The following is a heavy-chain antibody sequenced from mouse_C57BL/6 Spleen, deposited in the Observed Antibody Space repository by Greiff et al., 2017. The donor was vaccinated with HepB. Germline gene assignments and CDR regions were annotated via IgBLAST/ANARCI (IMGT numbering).Heavy chain of an antibody. CDR1: GYTFTDYY. Sequence: VQLQESGAELVRPGASVKLSCKASGYTFTDYYINWVKQRPGQGLEWIARIYPGSGNTYYNEKFKGKATLTAEKSSSTAYMQLSSLTSEDSAVYFCAREGGLSYGSSQAWFAYWGQGTLVTVSA. CDR2: IYPGSGNT. D-gene: IGHD1-1*01. V-gene: IGHV1-76*01. CDR3: AREGGLSYGSSQAWFAY. J-gene: IGHJ3*01.